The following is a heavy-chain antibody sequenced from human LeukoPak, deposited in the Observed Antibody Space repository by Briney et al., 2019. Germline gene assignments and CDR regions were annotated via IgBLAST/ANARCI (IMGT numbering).Heavy chain of an antibody. D-gene: IGHD4-17*01. CDR2: ISGSSSDT. J-gene: IGHJ4*02. V-gene: IGHV3-21*01. CDR1: GFTFSIYS. Sequence: GGSLRLSCAASGFTFSIYSMNWVRQAPGKGLEWVSSISGSSSDTYYADSVKGRFTIFRDNAKNSLYLQMNSLRAEDTAVYYCARVHGDYRIDYWGQGTLVTVSS. CDR3: ARVHGDYRIDY.